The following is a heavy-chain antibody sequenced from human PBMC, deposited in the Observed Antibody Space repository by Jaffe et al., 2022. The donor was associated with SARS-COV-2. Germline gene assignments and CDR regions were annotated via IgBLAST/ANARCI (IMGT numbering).Heavy chain of an antibody. J-gene: IGHJ4*02. CDR2: INSDGSST. CDR1: GFTVSTYW. CDR3: VRGSYPTFDH. Sequence: EVQLVESGGGLVQPGGSLRLSCAASGFTVSTYWMHWVRQVSRKGLVWVSRINSDGSSTAYADSVKGRFTISRDNAKNALYLQMNSLRAEDTAVYYCVRGSYPTFDHWGQGTLVTVSS. V-gene: IGHV3-74*01. D-gene: IGHD3-16*02.